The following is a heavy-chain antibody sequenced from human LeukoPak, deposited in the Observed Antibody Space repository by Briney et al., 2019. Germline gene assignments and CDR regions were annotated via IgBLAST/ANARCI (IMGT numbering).Heavy chain of an antibody. D-gene: IGHD2-2*01. Sequence: SETLSLTCAVYGGSFSGYYWRWIRQPPGKGLEWIGEINHSGSTNYNPSLKSRVTISVDTSKNQFSLKLSSVTAADTAVYYCARGPLLFCSSTSCYPRNDYWGQGTLVTVSS. CDR3: ARGPLLFCSSTSCYPRNDY. J-gene: IGHJ4*02. V-gene: IGHV4-34*01. CDR1: GGSFSGYY. CDR2: INHSGST.